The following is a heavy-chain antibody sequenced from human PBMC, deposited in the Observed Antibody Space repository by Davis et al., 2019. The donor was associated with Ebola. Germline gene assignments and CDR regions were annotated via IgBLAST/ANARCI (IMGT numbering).Heavy chain of an antibody. CDR1: GGSISSSSYY. CDR2: IYYSGST. Sequence: MPSETLSLTCTVSGGSISSSSYYWGWIRQPPGKGLEWIGSIYYSGSTYYNPSLKSRVTISVDTSKNQFSLKLSSVTAADTAVYYCARDGAWNYCSGGSCYESWFDPWGQGTLVTVSS. J-gene: IGHJ5*02. CDR3: ARDGAWNYCSGGSCYESWFDP. V-gene: IGHV4-39*07. D-gene: IGHD2-15*01.